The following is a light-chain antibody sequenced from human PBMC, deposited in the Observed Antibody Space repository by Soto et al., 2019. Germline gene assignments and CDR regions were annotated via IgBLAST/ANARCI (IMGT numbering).Light chain of an antibody. CDR1: QSISTY. J-gene: IGKJ1*01. V-gene: IGKV1-39*01. Sequence: DIQMTQSPSSLSASVGDRVTITCRASQSISTYLNWYQQKPGKAPKLLMHAASSLDRGVPSRFSGRGSGTDVTLTISSLQPEDFATYYCQQSYRTPRTFGQGTKVDIK. CDR3: QQSYRTPRT. CDR2: AAS.